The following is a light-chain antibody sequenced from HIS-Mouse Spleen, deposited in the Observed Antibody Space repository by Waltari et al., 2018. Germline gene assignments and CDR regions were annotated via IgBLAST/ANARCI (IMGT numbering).Light chain of an antibody. CDR3: CSYAGSYTLV. CDR2: DVS. CDR1: STYVGGYNY. Sequence: QSALTQPRSVSGSPGQSVTISCTGTSTYVGGYNYFSWYQQHAGKAPKLMIYDVSKRPSGVPDRFSGSKSGNTASLTISGLQAEDEADYYCCSYAGSYTLVFGGGTKLTVL. J-gene: IGLJ2*01. V-gene: IGLV2-11*01.